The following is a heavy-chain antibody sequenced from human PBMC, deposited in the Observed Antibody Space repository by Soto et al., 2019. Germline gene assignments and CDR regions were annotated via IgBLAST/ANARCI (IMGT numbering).Heavy chain of an antibody. CDR3: ASHDYAHYGMDV. CDR2: IYYSGST. V-gene: IGHV4-30-4*01. J-gene: IGHJ6*02. CDR1: DGCTSSGDYY. Sequence: SQTQALTYTVSDGCTSSGDYYWSWIRQPPGKGLEWIGYIYYSGSTYYNPSLKSRVTISVDTSKNQFSLKLSSVTAADTAVHYCASHDYAHYGMDVWGQGTTVTVSS. D-gene: IGHD3-16*01.